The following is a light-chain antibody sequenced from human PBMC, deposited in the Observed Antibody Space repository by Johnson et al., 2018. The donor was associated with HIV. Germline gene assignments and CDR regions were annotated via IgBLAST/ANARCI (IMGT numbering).Light chain of an antibody. CDR1: SSNIGNNY. CDR2: ENT. Sequence: QSVLTQPPSVSAAPGQKVTISCSGSSSNIGNNYVSWYQQLPGTAPKLLIYENTKRPSGIPYRFSGSKSGTSATLGITGIHTGDEADYYCATWDRSLTAGGVFGTGTKVTVL. J-gene: IGLJ1*01. CDR3: ATWDRSLTAGGV. V-gene: IGLV1-51*02.